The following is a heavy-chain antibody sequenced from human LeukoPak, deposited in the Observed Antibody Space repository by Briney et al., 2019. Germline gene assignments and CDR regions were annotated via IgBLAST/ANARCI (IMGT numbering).Heavy chain of an antibody. CDR1: GFTFSSYS. J-gene: IGHJ3*02. CDR2: ISSSSSTI. Sequence: GGSLRLSCAASGFTFSSYSMNWVRQAPGKGLEWVSYISSSSSTIYYADSVKGRFTISRDNAKNSLYLQMNSLRAEDTAVYYCARDRSSGWLADDAFDIWGQGTMVTVSS. CDR3: ARDRSSGWLADDAFDI. D-gene: IGHD6-19*01. V-gene: IGHV3-48*01.